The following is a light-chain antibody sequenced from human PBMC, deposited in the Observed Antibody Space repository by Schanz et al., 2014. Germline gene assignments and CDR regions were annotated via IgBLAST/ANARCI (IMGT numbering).Light chain of an antibody. CDR1: SSDVGGYNY. CDR2: DVS. J-gene: IGLJ2*01. Sequence: QSALTQPASVSGSPGQSITISCTGTSSDVGGYNYVSWYQQHPGKAPKLMIYDVSNRPSGGSNRFSGSKSGNTASLTIAGLQAEDEADYYCSSYTSSSTGVVFGGGTKLTV. V-gene: IGLV2-14*01. CDR3: SSYTSSSTGVV.